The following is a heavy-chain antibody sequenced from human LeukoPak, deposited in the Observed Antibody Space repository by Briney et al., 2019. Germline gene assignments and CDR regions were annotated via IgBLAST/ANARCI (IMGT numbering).Heavy chain of an antibody. D-gene: IGHD6-13*01. J-gene: IGHJ3*02. CDR2: IIPILGIA. V-gene: IGHV1-69*04. CDR3: ARLGIAAAGDAFDI. CDR1: GGTFSSYA. Sequence: ASVKVSCKASGGTFSSYAISWVRQAPGQGLEWMGRIIPILGIANYAQKFQGRVTITADKSTSTAYMELSSLRPEDTAVYYCARLGIAAAGDAFDIWGQGTMVTVSS.